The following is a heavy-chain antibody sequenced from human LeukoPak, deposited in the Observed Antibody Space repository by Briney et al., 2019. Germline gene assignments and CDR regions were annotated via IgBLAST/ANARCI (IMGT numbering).Heavy chain of an antibody. CDR2: ISAYNGDT. CDR3: ARDTALIRTPGGPDS. V-gene: IGHV1-18*01. J-gene: IGHJ5*02. CDR1: GYSFASYG. D-gene: IGHD2-8*02. Sequence: ASVKVSCKTSGYSFASYGISWVRQAPGQGLEWMGWISAYNGDTRYAQHLQGRVSLTTDLSTGTAFMELRSLTSDDTALSYCARDTALIRTPGGPDSWGQGTLVTVSS.